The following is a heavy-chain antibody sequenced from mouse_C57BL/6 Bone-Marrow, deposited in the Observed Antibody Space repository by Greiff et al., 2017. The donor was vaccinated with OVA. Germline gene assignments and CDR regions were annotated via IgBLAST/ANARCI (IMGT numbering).Heavy chain of an antibody. Sequence: QVQLQESGAELVKPGASVKLSCKASGYTFTEYTIHWVKQRSGQGLEWIGWFYPGSGSIKYNEKFKDKATLTADKSSSTAYMELSRLTSEDSAVYFCARHEERLRPGYYAMDYWGQGTSVTVSS. J-gene: IGHJ4*01. CDR1: GYTFTEYT. V-gene: IGHV1-62-2*01. CDR3: ARHEERLRPGYYAMDY. CDR2: FYPGSGSI. D-gene: IGHD2-4*01.